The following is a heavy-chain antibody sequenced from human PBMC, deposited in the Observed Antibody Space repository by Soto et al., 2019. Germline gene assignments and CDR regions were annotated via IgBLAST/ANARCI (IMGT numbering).Heavy chain of an antibody. CDR3: ARAPVAGSGEFDY. V-gene: IGHV4-59*01. D-gene: IGHD6-19*01. CDR2: IYYSGST. CDR1: GGSISSYY. Sequence: SLTCTVSGGSISSYYWSWIRQPPGKGLEWIGYIYYSGSTNYNPSLKSRVTISVDTSKNQFSLKLSSVTAADTAVYYCARAPVAGSGEFDYWGQGTLVTVSS. J-gene: IGHJ4*02.